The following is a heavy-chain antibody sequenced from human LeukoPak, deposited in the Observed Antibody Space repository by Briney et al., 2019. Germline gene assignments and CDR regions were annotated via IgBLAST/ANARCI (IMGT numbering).Heavy chain of an antibody. D-gene: IGHD3-10*01. CDR1: GFIFRNSA. CDR2: IIVGNGKT. V-gene: IGHV1-58*02. J-gene: IGHJ4*02. CDR3: AADLEHGFAL. Sequence: SVKVSCKASGFIFRNSAIQWVRQARGQPLEWMGWIIVGNGKTDYAQKFQDRVIITNDMSTSTVYMELRSLGSEDTALYYCAADLEHGFALWGPRTLVTVSS.